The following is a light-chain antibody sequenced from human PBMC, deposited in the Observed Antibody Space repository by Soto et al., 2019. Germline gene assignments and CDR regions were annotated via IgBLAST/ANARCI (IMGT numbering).Light chain of an antibody. CDR2: DNN. Sequence: QSALTQPPSVSGAPGQRVTISCTGSRSNIGAGYAVHWYQQLPGSAPKLLIYDNNKRPSGVPDRFSASKSTTSASLAITALQAEDEAVYHGQSYDSSDKLLFGGGAQLTVL. J-gene: IGLJ7*01. V-gene: IGLV1-40*01. CDR1: RSNIGAGYA. CDR3: QSYDSSDKLL.